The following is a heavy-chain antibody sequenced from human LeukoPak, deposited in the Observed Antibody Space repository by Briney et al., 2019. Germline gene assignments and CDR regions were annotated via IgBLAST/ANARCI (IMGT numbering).Heavy chain of an antibody. CDR3: VKGRCSGSSCYGGDY. Sequence: GGSLRLSCAASGFTFSSYAMSWVRQAPGKGLEWVSGISGSGGSTDYADSVKGRFTISRDNSKNTLYLQVNSLRAEDRAVYYCVKGRCSGSSCYGGDYWGQGTLVTVSS. V-gene: IGHV3-23*01. D-gene: IGHD2-2*01. CDR1: GFTFSSYA. CDR2: ISGSGGST. J-gene: IGHJ4*02.